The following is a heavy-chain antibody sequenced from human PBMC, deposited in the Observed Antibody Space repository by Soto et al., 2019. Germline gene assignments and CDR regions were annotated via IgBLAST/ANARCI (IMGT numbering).Heavy chain of an antibody. J-gene: IGHJ5*02. V-gene: IGHV4-34*01. D-gene: IGHD3-3*01. Sequence: SETLSLTCAVYGGSFSGYYWSWIRQPPGKGLEWIGEINHSGSTNHNPSLKSRVTISVDTSKNQFSLKLSSVTAADTAVYYCARGGRITIFGVGTNWFDPWGQGTLVT. CDR3: ARGGRITIFGVGTNWFDP. CDR1: GGSFSGYY. CDR2: INHSGST.